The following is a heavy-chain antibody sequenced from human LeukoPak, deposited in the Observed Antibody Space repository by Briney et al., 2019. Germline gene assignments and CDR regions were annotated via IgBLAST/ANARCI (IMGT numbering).Heavy chain of an antibody. Sequence: PGRSLRLSCAASGFTFSRSAMHWVRQPPGKGLEWMAVISNDGMRKFHADSVKGRFTISRDNSKNTLYLQMDSLTTEDTALYYCARRRDGYNPELDNWGQGTLVTVSS. J-gene: IGHJ4*02. CDR2: ISNDGMRK. D-gene: IGHD5-24*01. V-gene: IGHV3-30*04. CDR3: ARRRDGYNPELDN. CDR1: GFTFSRSA.